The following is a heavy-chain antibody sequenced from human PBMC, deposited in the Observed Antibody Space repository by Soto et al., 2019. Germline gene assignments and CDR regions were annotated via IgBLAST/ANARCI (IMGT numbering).Heavy chain of an antibody. V-gene: IGHV1-8*01. J-gene: IGHJ6*03. D-gene: IGHD2-8*01. CDR2: MNPNSGNT. Sequence: ASVKVSCKASGYTFTSYDINWVRQATGQGLEWMGWMNPNSGNTGYAQKFQGRVTMTRNTSISTAYMELSSLRSEDTAVYYCARGRRVLYYYHYYMDVWGKGTTVTVSS. CDR1: GYTFTSYD. CDR3: ARGRRVLYYYHYYMDV.